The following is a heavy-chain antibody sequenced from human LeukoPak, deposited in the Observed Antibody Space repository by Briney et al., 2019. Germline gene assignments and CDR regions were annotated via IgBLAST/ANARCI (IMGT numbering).Heavy chain of an antibody. CDR3: ARLSGVDWLLYYFDY. CDR2: IYYSGST. Sequence: SEILSLTCTVSGGSISSSSYYWGWIRQPPGKGLEWIGSIYYSGSTYYNPSLKSRVTISVDTSKNQFSLKLSSVTAADTAVYYCARLSGVDWLLYYFDYWGQGTLVTVSS. D-gene: IGHD3-9*01. V-gene: IGHV4-39*01. CDR1: GGSISSSSYY. J-gene: IGHJ4*02.